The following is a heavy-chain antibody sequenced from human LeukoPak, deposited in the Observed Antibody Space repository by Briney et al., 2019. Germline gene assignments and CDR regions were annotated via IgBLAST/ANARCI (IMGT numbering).Heavy chain of an antibody. J-gene: IGHJ6*02. CDR3: ARDGAVWDYYYYYGMDV. CDR2: ISYDGSNK. CDR1: GFTFSSYA. D-gene: IGHD3-16*01. V-gene: IGHV3-30-3*01. Sequence: PGGSLRLSCAASGFTFSSYAMHWVRQAPGKGLEWVAVISYDGSNKYYADSVKGRFTISRDNSKNTLYLQMNSLRAEDTAVYYCARDGAVWDYYYYYGMDVWGQGTTVTVSS.